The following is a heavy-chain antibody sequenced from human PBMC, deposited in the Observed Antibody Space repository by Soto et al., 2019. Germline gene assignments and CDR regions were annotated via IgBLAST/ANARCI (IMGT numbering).Heavy chain of an antibody. CDR3: AREISLAAGSYFDY. CDR2: ISSSSYTI. D-gene: IGHD3-10*01. CDR1: GFTFNTYN. Sequence: GESLKISCTASGFTFNTYNMNWVRQAPGKGLEWVSYISSSSYTIKYADSVEGRFTVSRDNGKKSLYLQMNSLRDEDTAVYFCAREISLAAGSYFDYWGQGTLVTVSS. J-gene: IGHJ4*02. V-gene: IGHV3-48*02.